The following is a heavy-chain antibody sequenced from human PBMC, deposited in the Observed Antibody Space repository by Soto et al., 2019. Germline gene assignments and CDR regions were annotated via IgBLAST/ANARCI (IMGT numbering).Heavy chain of an antibody. CDR3: AKELPYYYDSSGSLSGY. Sequence: PGGSLRLSCAASGFTFSSYAMSWVRQAPGKGLEWVSAISGSGGSTYYADSVKGRFTISRDNSKNTLYLQMNSLRAEDTAVYYCAKELPYYYDSSGSLSGYWGQGTLVTVSS. CDR2: ISGSGGST. CDR1: GFTFSSYA. D-gene: IGHD3-22*01. V-gene: IGHV3-23*01. J-gene: IGHJ4*02.